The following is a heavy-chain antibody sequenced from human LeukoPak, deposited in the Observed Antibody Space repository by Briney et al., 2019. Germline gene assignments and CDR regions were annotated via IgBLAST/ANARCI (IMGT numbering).Heavy chain of an antibody. CDR2: ISSSSSTI. V-gene: IGHV3-48*04. CDR3: ARDRFKYDFWSGYSDY. D-gene: IGHD3-3*01. Sequence: GGSLRLSCAASGFTFSSYSMNWVRQAPGKGLEWVSYISSSSSTIYYADSVKGRFTISRDNAKNSLYLQMNSLRAEDTAVYYCARDRFKYDFWSGYSDYWGQGTLVTVSS. CDR1: GFTFSSYS. J-gene: IGHJ4*02.